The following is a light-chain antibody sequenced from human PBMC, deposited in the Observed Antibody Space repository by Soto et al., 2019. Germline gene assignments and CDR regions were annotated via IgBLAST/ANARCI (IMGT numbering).Light chain of an antibody. J-gene: IGKJ2*01. CDR3: QQRYKTSLSS. V-gene: IGKV1-39*01. CDR2: DSS. CDR1: QSISTY. Sequence: DIQLTQSPSSLSASVGDRITITCRASQSISTYLNWYQQKPGEAPTLLVYDSSTLQSGVPSRFSGSGFGAEFTLTITSLQPEDSATYHCQQRYKTSLSSFGQGTKVEIK.